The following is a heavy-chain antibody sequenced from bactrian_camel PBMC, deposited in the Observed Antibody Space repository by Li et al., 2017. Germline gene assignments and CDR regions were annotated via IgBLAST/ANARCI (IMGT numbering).Heavy chain of an antibody. V-gene: IGHV3S9*01. CDR3: AADFLQYCKTTRLNY. D-gene: IGHD2*01. CDR2: IESDEST. CDR1: GYTYSSVC. Sequence: HVQLVESGGGSVQAGGSRRLSCTASGYTYSSVCLAWFRQIPDKEREAVAGIESDESTSYADSVQGRFSILVDVAKKTLHLQMNNLKPDDTAKYYCAADFLQYCKTTRLNYWGQGTQVTVS. J-gene: IGHJ4*01.